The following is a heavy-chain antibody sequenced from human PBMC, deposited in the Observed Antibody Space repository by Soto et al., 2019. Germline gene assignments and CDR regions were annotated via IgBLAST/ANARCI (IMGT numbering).Heavy chain of an antibody. V-gene: IGHV3-15*07. CDR1: GFTFSNAW. J-gene: IGHJ4*02. Sequence: GRSLRLSCAASGFTFSNAWMNWVRQAPGKGLEWVGRIKSKTDGGATDYAAPVKGRFTIARDDSKNTLYLQMNSLKAADTAVYYCSARAQNLPPPSNYDYWGQGTLVTVSS. D-gene: IGHD4-4*01. CDR3: SARAQNLPPPSNYDY. CDR2: IKSKTDGGAT.